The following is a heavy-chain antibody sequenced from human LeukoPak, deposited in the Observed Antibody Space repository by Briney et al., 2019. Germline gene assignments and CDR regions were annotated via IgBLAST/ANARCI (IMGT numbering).Heavy chain of an antibody. J-gene: IGHJ3*02. V-gene: IGHV1-46*01. CDR2: INPSGGSI. D-gene: IGHD3-22*01. CDR3: ARGRNYYDSSRYYYEGDAFDI. CDR1: GYIFTSYY. Sequence: ASVKVSCMASGYIFTSYYMYWVRQAPGQGLEWMGIINPSGGSIRYAQKFQGRVTMTRDTSTSTVYMELSSLRSEDTAVYYCARGRNYYDSSRYYYEGDAFDIWGQGTMVTVSS.